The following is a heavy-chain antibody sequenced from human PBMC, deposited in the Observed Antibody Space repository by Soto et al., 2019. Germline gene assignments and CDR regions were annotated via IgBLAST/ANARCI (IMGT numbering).Heavy chain of an antibody. V-gene: IGHV3-23*01. CDR3: AKDREEMTTVTALRAFDI. CDR2: ISGSGGST. CDR1: GFTFSSYA. Sequence: GGSLRLSCAASGFTFSSYAMSWVRQAPGKGLEWVSAISGSGGSTYYADSVKGRFTISRGNSKNTLYLQMNSLRAEDTAVYYCAKDREEMTTVTALRAFDIWGQGTMVTVSS. D-gene: IGHD4-4*01. J-gene: IGHJ3*02.